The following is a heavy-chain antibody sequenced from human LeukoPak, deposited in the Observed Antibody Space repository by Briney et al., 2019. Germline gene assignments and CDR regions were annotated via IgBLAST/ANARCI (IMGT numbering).Heavy chain of an antibody. Sequence: SETLSLTCTVSGGSISSYYWSWIRQPPGKGLEWIGYIYYSGSTNYNPSLKSRVTISVDTSKNQFSLRLSSVTAADTAVYYCARGLVADFDYWGQGTLVTVSS. J-gene: IGHJ4*02. CDR3: ARGLVADFDY. CDR1: GGSISSYY. CDR2: IYYSGST. V-gene: IGHV4-59*01. D-gene: IGHD2-8*02.